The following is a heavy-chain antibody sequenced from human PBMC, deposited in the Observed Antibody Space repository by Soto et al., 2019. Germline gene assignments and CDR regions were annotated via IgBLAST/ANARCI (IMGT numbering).Heavy chain of an antibody. Sequence: ASVNVSCKASGYTFTSYGISWVRQAPGQGLEWMGWISAYNGNTNYAQKLQGRVTMTTDTSTSTAYMELRSLRSDDTAVYYCARNYRLVVVPAAIVTYGMDVWGQGTTVTVSS. CDR1: GYTFTSYG. CDR3: ARNYRLVVVPAAIVTYGMDV. D-gene: IGHD2-2*01. J-gene: IGHJ6*02. V-gene: IGHV1-18*04. CDR2: ISAYNGNT.